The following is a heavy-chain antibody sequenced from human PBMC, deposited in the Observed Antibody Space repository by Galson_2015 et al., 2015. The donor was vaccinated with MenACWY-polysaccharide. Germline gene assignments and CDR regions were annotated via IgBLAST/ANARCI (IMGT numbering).Heavy chain of an antibody. Sequence: SLRLSCAASGFTFSSYGMHWVRQAPGKGLEWVAIIYYDGSNKYYADSVKGRFTISRDNSKNTLYLQMNSLRTEDTAVYYCARDSIAARPGWFDPWGQGTLVTVSS. D-gene: IGHD6-6*01. CDR2: IYYDGSNK. CDR3: ARDSIAARPGWFDP. CDR1: GFTFSSYG. J-gene: IGHJ5*02. V-gene: IGHV3-33*01.